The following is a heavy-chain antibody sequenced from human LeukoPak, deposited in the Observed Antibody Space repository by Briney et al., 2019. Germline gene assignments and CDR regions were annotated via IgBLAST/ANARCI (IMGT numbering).Heavy chain of an antibody. Sequence: SETLSLTCTVSGGSISSGGYYWSWIRQHPGKGLEWIGYIYYSGSTYYNPSLKSRVTISVDTSKNQISLKLSSVTAADTAVYYCARTAGWYRVYYFDYWGQGTLVTVSS. CDR3: ARTAGWYRVYYFDY. CDR2: IYYSGST. J-gene: IGHJ4*02. V-gene: IGHV4-31*03. D-gene: IGHD6-19*01. CDR1: GGSISSGGYY.